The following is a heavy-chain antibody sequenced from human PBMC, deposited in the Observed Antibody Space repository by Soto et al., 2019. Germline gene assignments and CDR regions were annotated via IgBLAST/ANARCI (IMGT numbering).Heavy chain of an antibody. CDR1: GGSISSGDYY. V-gene: IGHV4-30-4*01. Sequence: QVQLQESGPGLVKPSQTLSLTCTVSGGSISSGDYYWSWIRQPPGKGLEWIGYIYYSGSTYYNPPLKSRVTMSVDTSKNQFSLKLSSVTAADTAVYYCARSNDSKSGGGAEYFDLWGRGTLVTVSS. J-gene: IGHJ2*01. CDR2: IYYSGST. CDR3: ARSNDSKSGGGAEYFDL. D-gene: IGHD1-1*01.